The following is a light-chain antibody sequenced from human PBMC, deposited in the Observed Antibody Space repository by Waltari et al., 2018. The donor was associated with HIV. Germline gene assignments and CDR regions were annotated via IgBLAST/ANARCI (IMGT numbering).Light chain of an antibody. J-gene: IGLJ2*01. Sequence: QSVLTQPPSASGTPGQRVTISCSGSSSNIGSNPVSWYQQLPGAAPKLFIYTNKRRPSGVPDRFSGSRSGTSASLAISGLQSEDEADYYCASWDDSLNGVVFGGGTKLTVL. V-gene: IGLV1-44*01. CDR1: SSNIGSNP. CDR2: TNK. CDR3: ASWDDSLNGVV.